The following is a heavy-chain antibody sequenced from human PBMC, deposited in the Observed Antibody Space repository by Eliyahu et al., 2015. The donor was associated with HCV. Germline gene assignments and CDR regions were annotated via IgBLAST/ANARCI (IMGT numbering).Heavy chain of an antibody. CDR3: ARDKIAAAATDY. CDR2: ISSSSSYI. J-gene: IGHJ4*02. D-gene: IGHD6-13*01. V-gene: IGHV3-21*01. Sequence: EVQLVESGGGLVKPGGSLRLSCAASGFTFSSYSMNWVRQAPGKGLGWVSSISSSSSYIYYADSVKGRFTISRDNAKNSLYLQMNSLRAEDTAVYYCARDKIAAAATDYWGQGTLVTVSS. CDR1: GFTFSSYS.